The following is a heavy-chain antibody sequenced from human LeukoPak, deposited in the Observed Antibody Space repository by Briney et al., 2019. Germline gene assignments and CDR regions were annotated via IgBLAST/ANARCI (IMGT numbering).Heavy chain of an antibody. CDR2: ISGSGGST. CDR3: ARDPANSYGYWYGMDV. Sequence: GGSLRLSCAASGFTFSSYAMSWVRQAPGKGLEWVSAISGSGGSTYYADSVKGRFTISRDNSKNTLYLQTNSLRAEDTAVYYCARDPANSYGYWYGMDVWGQGTTVTVSS. V-gene: IGHV3-23*01. J-gene: IGHJ6*02. CDR1: GFTFSSYA. D-gene: IGHD5-18*01.